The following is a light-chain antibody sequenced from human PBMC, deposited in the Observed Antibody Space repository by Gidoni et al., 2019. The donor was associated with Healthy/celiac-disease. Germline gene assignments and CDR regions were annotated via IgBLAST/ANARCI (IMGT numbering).Light chain of an antibody. V-gene: IGKV3-20*01. J-gene: IGKJ2*01. CDR2: GAS. CDR1: QSVSRSY. Sequence: EIVLTQSPGTLSLSPGERATLSCRASQSVSRSYLAWYQQKPGQAPRLLIYGASSMATGIPDRFSGSGSGTDFTLTISRLEPEDFAVYYCQQYGSSPRTFGQGTKLEIK. CDR3: QQYGSSPRT.